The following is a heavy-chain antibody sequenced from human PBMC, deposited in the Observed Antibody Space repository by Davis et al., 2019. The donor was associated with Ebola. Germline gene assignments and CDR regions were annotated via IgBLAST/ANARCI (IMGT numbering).Heavy chain of an antibody. CDR2: INGNSDAI. D-gene: IGHD2-15*01. CDR3: AKGDCSGGICYPDY. J-gene: IGHJ4*02. Sequence: GESLKISCAASGFTFNTHSMNWVRQAPGKGLEWISYINGNSDAIYYADSVKGRFTISRDNAKNSLYLQMNSLTDEDTAVYYCAKGDCSGGICYPDYWGQGTLVTVSS. CDR1: GFTFNTHS. V-gene: IGHV3-48*02.